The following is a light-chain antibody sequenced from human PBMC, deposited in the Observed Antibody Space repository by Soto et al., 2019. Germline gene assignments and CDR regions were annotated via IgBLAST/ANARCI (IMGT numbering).Light chain of an antibody. V-gene: IGLV2-14*03. CDR1: SSDVGGYNS. J-gene: IGLJ1*01. Sequence: QSVLTQPASVSGSPGQSITISCTGTSSDVGGYNSVSWYQHHPGKAPKLLIYNVSSRPSWVSDRFSGSKSGNTASLTISGLQAEDEADYYCSSYTTSSTYVFGTGTKVTVL. CDR3: SSYTTSSTYV. CDR2: NVS.